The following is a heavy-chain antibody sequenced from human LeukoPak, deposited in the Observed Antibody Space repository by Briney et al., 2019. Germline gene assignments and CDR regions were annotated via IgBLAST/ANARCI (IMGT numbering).Heavy chain of an antibody. CDR1: GGSISSHY. V-gene: IGHV4-59*04. CDR2: IYYSGST. D-gene: IGHD3-3*01. J-gene: IGHJ5*02. Sequence: SETLSLTCTVSGGSISSHYWSWIRQPPGKGLEWIGSIYYSGSTYYNPSLKSRVNISVDTSKNQFSLQLSSVTAADTAVYYCARLFFVIDTWGQGTLVTVSS. CDR3: ARLFFVIDT.